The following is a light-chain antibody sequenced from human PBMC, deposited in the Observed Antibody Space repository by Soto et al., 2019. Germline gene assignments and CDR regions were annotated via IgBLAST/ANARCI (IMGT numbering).Light chain of an antibody. CDR1: QSISSY. J-gene: IGKJ4*01. V-gene: IGKV1-39*01. CDR2: ASS. CDR3: QQRYSTPLT. Sequence: DIQMTQSPYSLSASVGDRVTITCRASQSISSYLNWYQQKPGKAPKLLIYASSSLQSGVLSRFRGSGSGTYFSLTISSLQPEDFATYYCQQRYSTPLTFGGGTKVEIK.